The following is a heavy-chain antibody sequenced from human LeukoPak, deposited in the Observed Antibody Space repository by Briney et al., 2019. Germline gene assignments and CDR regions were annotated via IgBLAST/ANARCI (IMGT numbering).Heavy chain of an antibody. CDR2: IRYDGSNK. V-gene: IGHV3-30*02. J-gene: IGHJ4*02. Sequence: GGPLRLSCAASGFTFSSYDMHWVRQSPGKGLEWVAFIRYDGSNKHYADSVKGRFTISRDNSKNTLYLQMNSLRAEDTAVYLCANLGMGIDYWGQGTLVTVST. CDR1: GFTFSSYD. CDR3: ANLGMGIDY. D-gene: IGHD7-27*01.